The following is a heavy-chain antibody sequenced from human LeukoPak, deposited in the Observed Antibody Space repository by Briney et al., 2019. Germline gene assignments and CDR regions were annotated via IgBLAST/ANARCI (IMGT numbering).Heavy chain of an antibody. CDR3: ASSPLKVTSTFDY. D-gene: IGHD4-17*01. J-gene: IGHJ4*02. Sequence: ASVKVYCKASGGTFSSYAISWVRQAPGQGLEWMGRIIPILGIANYAQKFQGRVTITADKSTSTACMELSSLRSEDTAVYYCASSPLKVTSTFDYWGQGTLVTVSS. CDR1: GGTFSSYA. CDR2: IIPILGIA. V-gene: IGHV1-69*04.